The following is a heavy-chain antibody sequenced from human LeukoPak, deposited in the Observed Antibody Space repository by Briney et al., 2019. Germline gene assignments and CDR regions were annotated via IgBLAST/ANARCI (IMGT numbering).Heavy chain of an antibody. J-gene: IGHJ4*02. V-gene: IGHV1-18*01. CDR2: ISAYNGNT. CDR3: ARDLQYCSSTSCYSFDY. CDR1: SYTFTSYG. D-gene: IGHD2-2*01. Sequence: ASVKVSCKASSYTFTSYGISWVRQAPGQGLEWMGWISAYNGNTNYAQKLQGRVTMTTDTSTSTAYMELRSLRSDDTAVYYCARDLQYCSSTSCYSFDYWGQGTLVTVSS.